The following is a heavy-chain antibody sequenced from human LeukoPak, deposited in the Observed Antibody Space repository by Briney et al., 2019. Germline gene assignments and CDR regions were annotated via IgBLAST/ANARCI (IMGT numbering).Heavy chain of an antibody. CDR3: ARGNSNFWSGYSLDY. CDR2: IYTSWST. Sequence: SETLSLTCTVSGGSISSSSYYWGWIRQPPGKGLEWIGRIYTSWSTNYNPSLKSRVTISVDTSKNQFSLKLSSVTAADTAVYYCARGNSNFWSGYSLDYWGQGTLVTVSS. CDR1: GGSISSSSYY. D-gene: IGHD3-3*01. J-gene: IGHJ4*02. V-gene: IGHV4-39*07.